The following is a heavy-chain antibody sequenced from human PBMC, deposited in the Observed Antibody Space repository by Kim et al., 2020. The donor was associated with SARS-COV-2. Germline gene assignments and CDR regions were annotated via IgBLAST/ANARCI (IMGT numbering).Heavy chain of an antibody. D-gene: IGHD3-3*01. CDR1: GYTLTELS. J-gene: IGHJ5*02. V-gene: IGHV1-24*01. CDR3: ATAKYYDFWSGPSGS. Sequence: ASVKVSCKVSGYTLTELSMHWVRQAPGKGLEWMGGFDPEDGETIYAQKFQGRVTMTEDTSTDTAYMELSSLRSEDTAVYYCATAKYYDFWSGPSGSWGQGTLVTVSS. CDR2: FDPEDGET.